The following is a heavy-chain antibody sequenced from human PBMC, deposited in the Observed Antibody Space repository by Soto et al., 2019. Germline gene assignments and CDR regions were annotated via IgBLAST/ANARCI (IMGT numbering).Heavy chain of an antibody. V-gene: IGHV3-21*01. D-gene: IGHD6-13*01. Sequence: EVQLVESGGGLVKPGGSLRLSCAASGFTFSSYSMNWVRQAPGKGLEWVSSISSSSSYIYYADSVKGRFTISRDNAKNSLYLQMNSLSAADTPVYYCARAYSSSWSGLFDYWGQGTLVTVSS. J-gene: IGHJ4*02. CDR1: GFTFSSYS. CDR2: ISSSSSYI. CDR3: ARAYSSSWSGLFDY.